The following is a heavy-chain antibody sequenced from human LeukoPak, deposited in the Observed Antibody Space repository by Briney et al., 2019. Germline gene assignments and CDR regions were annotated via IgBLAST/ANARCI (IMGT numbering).Heavy chain of an antibody. CDR1: GGSIGSGGYS. CDR3: AREGYYYDSSGHFDY. CDR2: IYHSGST. Sequence: PSETLSLTCAVSGGSIGSGGYSWSWIRQPPGKGLEWIGYIYHSGSTYYNPSLKSRVTISVDRSKNQFSLKLSSVTAADTAVYYCAREGYYYDSSGHFDYWGQGTLVTVSS. D-gene: IGHD3-22*01. J-gene: IGHJ4*02. V-gene: IGHV4-30-2*01.